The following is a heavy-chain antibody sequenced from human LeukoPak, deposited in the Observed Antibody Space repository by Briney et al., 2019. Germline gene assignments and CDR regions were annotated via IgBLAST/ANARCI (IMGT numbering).Heavy chain of an antibody. CDR1: GFIFGDYA. J-gene: IGHJ4*02. D-gene: IGHD5-24*01. Sequence: GGSLRLSCAASGFIFGDYAMHWVRQAPGKGLEWVAAIAFDDTDRYYIDSVKGRFTISRDDFKNTLYLHMTSLRAEDTAVYYCTNSDGYGDFWGQGTLVTVSS. CDR3: TNSDGYGDF. V-gene: IGHV3-30*04. CDR2: IAFDDTDR.